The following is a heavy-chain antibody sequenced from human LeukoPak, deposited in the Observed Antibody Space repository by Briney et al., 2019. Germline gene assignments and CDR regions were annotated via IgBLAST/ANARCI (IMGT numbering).Heavy chain of an antibody. CDR3: ARGPIAVAGTFDY. J-gene: IGHJ4*02. V-gene: IGHV3-33*01. D-gene: IGHD6-19*01. CDR1: GFTFSSYG. Sequence: GRSLRLSCAASGFTFSSYGMHWVRQAPGKGLEWVAVIWYDGSNKYYADSVKGRFTISRDNSMNTLYLQMNSLRAEDTAVYYCARGPIAVAGTFDYWGQGTLVTVSS. CDR2: IWYDGSNK.